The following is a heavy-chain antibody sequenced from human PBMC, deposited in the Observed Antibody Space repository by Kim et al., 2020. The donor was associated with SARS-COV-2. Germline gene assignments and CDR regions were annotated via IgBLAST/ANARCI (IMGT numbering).Heavy chain of an antibody. D-gene: IGHD3-9*01. V-gene: IGHV3-30*07. Sequence: FTISRDNSKNTLYLQMNSLRAEDTAVYYCAREAGYYDILTGPLDYYGMDVWGQGTTVTVSS. J-gene: IGHJ6*02. CDR3: AREAGYYDILTGPLDYYGMDV.